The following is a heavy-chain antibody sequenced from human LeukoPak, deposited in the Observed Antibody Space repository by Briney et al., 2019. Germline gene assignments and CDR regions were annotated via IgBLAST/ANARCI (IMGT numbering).Heavy chain of an antibody. CDR2: INTNTGNP. CDR1: GYTLTNYA. V-gene: IGHV7-4-1*02. Sequence: EASVKVSCKGSGYTLTNYALNWVRQAPGQGLEWMGWINTNTGNPTYAQGFTGRFVFSLDTSVNTAYLQISSLKAEDTAIYYCARVQGYCSTTSCYPHYWGQGTLVTVSS. J-gene: IGHJ4*02. CDR3: ARVQGYCSTTSCYPHY. D-gene: IGHD2-2*01.